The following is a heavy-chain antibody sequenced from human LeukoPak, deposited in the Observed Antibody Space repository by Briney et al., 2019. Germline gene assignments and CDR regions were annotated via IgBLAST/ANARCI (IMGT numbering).Heavy chain of an antibody. CDR2: ISSSSSYI. CDR1: GFTFSSYS. CDR3: ARLAARGYYFDY. Sequence: GGSLRLSCAASGFTFSSYSMNWVRQAPGKGLEWVSSISSSSSYIYYADSVKGRFTISRDNAKNSLYLQMNSLRAEDTAVYYCARLAARGYYFDYWGQGTLATVSS. J-gene: IGHJ4*02. D-gene: IGHD6-6*01. V-gene: IGHV3-21*01.